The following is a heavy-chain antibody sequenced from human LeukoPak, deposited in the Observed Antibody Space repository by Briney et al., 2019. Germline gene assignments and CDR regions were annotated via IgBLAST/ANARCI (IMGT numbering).Heavy chain of an antibody. CDR3: ATDGAGFDT. Sequence: PGGTLRLSCAASGFTFNDYYMSWIRQAPGKGLEWLSYINIGGTNTHYADSVKGRFTISRDNAKKSLYLEMNNLRAEDTAVYYCATDGAGFDTWGQGVPVTVSS. CDR2: INIGGTNT. J-gene: IGHJ5*02. V-gene: IGHV3-11*01. CDR1: GFTFNDYY.